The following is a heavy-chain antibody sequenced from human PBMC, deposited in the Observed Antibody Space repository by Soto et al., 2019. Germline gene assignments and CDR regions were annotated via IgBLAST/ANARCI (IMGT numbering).Heavy chain of an antibody. V-gene: IGHV4-59*01. Sequence: AETLSLTCTVSGGSISSYYWSWIRQPPGKGLEWIGYIYYSGSTNYNPSLKSRVTISVDTSKNQFSLKLSSVTAADTAVYYCARAQIVGATNAEYFQHWGQGTLVTVSS. CDR2: IYYSGST. CDR1: GGSISSYY. J-gene: IGHJ1*01. D-gene: IGHD1-26*01. CDR3: ARAQIVGATNAEYFQH.